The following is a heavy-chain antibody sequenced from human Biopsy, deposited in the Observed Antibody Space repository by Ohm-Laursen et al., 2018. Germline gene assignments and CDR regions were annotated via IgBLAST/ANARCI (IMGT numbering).Heavy chain of an antibody. V-gene: IGHV1-69*06. CDR3: ARDTELLSIGLDYNFGMVV. Sequence: SVKVSCKVSGGTFSSDAITWVRQAPGQGLEWMGGIIPMFGPANYAQKFQGRVTITADRSTTTAYMELSSLRSEDTAVYYCARDTELLSIGLDYNFGMVVWGQGTTVTVSS. J-gene: IGHJ6*02. D-gene: IGHD1-14*01. CDR2: IIPMFGPA. CDR1: GGTFSSDA.